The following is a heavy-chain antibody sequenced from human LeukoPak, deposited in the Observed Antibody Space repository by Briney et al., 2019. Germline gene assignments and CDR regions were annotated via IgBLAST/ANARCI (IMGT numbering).Heavy chain of an antibody. CDR1: GFTFDDYA. D-gene: IGHD3-22*01. J-gene: IGHJ4*02. CDR2: IGWNSGMI. Sequence: PGGSLRLSCAASGFTFDDYAMHRVRQPPGRGLEWVPGIGWNSGMIGYADSVKGRFTISRDNAKNSLYLQMNSLRAEDTALYYCAKGRSGYYGPFDSWGQGTLVTVSS. CDR3: AKGRSGYYGPFDS. V-gene: IGHV3-9*01.